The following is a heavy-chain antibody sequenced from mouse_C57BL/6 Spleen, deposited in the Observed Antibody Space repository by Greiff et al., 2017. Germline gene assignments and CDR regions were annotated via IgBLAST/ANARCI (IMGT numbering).Heavy chain of an antibody. CDR3: TREEYYGSSYYFDY. D-gene: IGHD1-1*01. Sequence: DVQLQESGTVLARPGASGKMSCKTSGYTFTSYWMHWVKQRPGQGLEWIGAIYPGNSDTSYNQKFKGKAKLTAVTSASTAYMELSSLTNEDSAVYYCTREEYYGSSYYFDYWGQGTTLTVSS. J-gene: IGHJ2*01. V-gene: IGHV1-5*01. CDR2: IYPGNSDT. CDR1: GYTFTSYW.